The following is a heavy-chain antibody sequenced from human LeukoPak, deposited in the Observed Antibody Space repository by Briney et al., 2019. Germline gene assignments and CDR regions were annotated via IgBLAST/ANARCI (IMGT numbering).Heavy chain of an antibody. CDR1: GFTFTNYG. Sequence: AGGSLRLSCVVSGFTFTNYGMHWVRQAPGKGLDWVASIAYDGSNENYPESVKGRFTISRDNSKNTLFLQLNSLRAEDTAVYYCARPSGSVTIFGVVDYFDYWGQGSLVTVSS. D-gene: IGHD3-3*01. CDR3: ARPSGSVTIFGVVDYFDY. J-gene: IGHJ4*02. CDR2: IAYDGSNE. V-gene: IGHV3-30*04.